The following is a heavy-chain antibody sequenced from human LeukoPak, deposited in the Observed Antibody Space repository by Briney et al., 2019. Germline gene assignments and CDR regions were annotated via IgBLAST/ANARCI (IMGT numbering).Heavy chain of an antibody. Sequence: ASVKVSCKASGYTFTSYGISWVRQAPGQGLEWMGWISAYNGNTNYAQKLQGRVTMTTDTSTSTAYMELRSLRSDDSAVYYCARGPAGYCSSTSCYHYYYYMDVWGKGTTVTVSS. CDR3: ARGPAGYCSSTSCYHYYYYMDV. J-gene: IGHJ6*03. CDR2: ISAYNGNT. D-gene: IGHD2-2*01. CDR1: GYTFTSYG. V-gene: IGHV1-18*01.